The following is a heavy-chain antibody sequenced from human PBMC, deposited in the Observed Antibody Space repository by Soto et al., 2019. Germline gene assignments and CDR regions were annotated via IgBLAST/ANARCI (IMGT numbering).Heavy chain of an antibody. V-gene: IGHV4-59*01. CDR3: ARGRYDVLTGYYPWSYHYYMDV. D-gene: IGHD3-9*01. J-gene: IGHJ6*03. CDR1: GDSISTYY. Sequence: QVQLQESGPGLVKPSETLSLTCTVSGDSISTYYWSWVRQPPGKGPEWIGYIYYTGSTNYNSSLKSRVTISVDTSKNQFSLKLSSVTAAGTAVYYCARGRYDVLTGYYPWSYHYYMDVWGKGTTVTVSS. CDR2: IYYTGST.